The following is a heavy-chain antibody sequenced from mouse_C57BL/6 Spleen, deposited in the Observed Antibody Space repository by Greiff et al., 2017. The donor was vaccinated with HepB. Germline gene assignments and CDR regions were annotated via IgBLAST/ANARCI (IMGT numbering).Heavy chain of an antibody. CDR3: ARKEDYDYDAVFDY. V-gene: IGHV1-54*01. D-gene: IGHD2-4*01. Sequence: VQLVESGAELVRPGTSVKVSCKASGYAFTNYLIEWVKQRPGQGLEWIGVINPGSGGTNYNEKFKGKATLTADKSSSTAYMQLSSLTSEDSAVYFCARKEDYDYDAVFDYWGQGTTLTVSS. CDR1: GYAFTNYL. CDR2: INPGSGGT. J-gene: IGHJ2*01.